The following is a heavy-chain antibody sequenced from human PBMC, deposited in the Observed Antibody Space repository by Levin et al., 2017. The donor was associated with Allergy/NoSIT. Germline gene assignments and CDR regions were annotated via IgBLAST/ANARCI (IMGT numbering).Heavy chain of an antibody. CDR1: GFTFSSYA. CDR2: ISGSGGST. V-gene: IGHV3-23*01. J-gene: IGHJ4*02. CDR3: AKDSSGWYTYYFDY. Sequence: GGSLRLSCAASGFTFSSYAMSWVRQAPGKGLEWVSAISGSGGSTYYADSVKGRFTISRDNSKNTLFLRMNSLRAEDTAVYYCAKDSSGWYTYYFDYWGQGTLVTVSS. D-gene: IGHD6-19*01.